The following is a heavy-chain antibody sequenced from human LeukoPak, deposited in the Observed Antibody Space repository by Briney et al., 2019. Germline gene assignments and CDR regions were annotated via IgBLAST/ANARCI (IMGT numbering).Heavy chain of an antibody. J-gene: IGHJ4*02. CDR3: ARRELSSGFYPFDY. V-gene: IGHV3-66*02. CDR2: IYSAGST. Sequence: GGSLRLSCAASGFTVSSNYMSWVRQPPGEGLEWVSVIYSAGSTYYADSVKGRFTISRDNSKNTLYLQMNSLGSEDTAGYYCARRELSSGFYPFDYWGQGTLVTVSS. CDR1: GFTVSSNY. D-gene: IGHD3-3*01.